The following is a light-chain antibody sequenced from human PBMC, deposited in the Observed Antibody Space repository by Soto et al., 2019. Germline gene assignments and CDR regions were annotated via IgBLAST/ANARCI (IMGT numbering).Light chain of an antibody. CDR1: SSDVGSYNL. V-gene: IGLV2-23*02. CDR2: EVS. CDR3: CSHAGSSIYV. J-gene: IGLJ1*01. Sequence: QSALTQPASVSGSPGQSITISCTGTSSDVGSYNLVSWYQQHPGKAPKLMIYEVSKRPSGVSNRFSGSKSGNMASLTISGLQAEDEADYYCCSHAGSSIYVFGTGTKVTVL.